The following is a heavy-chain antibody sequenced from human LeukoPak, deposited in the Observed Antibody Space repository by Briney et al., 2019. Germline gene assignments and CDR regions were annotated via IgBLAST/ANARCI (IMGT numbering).Heavy chain of an antibody. D-gene: IGHD3-22*01. Sequence: GGSLRLSCAASGFIFSNYGLHWVRLAPGKGLEWVSAISGSGGSTYYADSVKGRFTISRDNSKNTLYLQMNSLRAEDTAVYYCAKTGASGYYSDYWGQGTLVTVSS. V-gene: IGHV3-23*01. CDR3: AKTGASGYYSDY. CDR1: GFIFSNYG. CDR2: ISGSGGST. J-gene: IGHJ4*02.